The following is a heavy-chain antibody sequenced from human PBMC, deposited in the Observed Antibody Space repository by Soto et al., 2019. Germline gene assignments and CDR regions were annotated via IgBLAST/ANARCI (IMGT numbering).Heavy chain of an antibody. CDR3: ARVGVAGGYFDY. D-gene: IGHD3-3*01. CDR2: ISYDGSNK. CDR1: GFTFSSYA. Sequence: QVHLVESGGGVVQPGRSLRLSCAASGFTFSSYAMHWFRQAPGKGLAWVAVISYDGSNKYYADSVKGRFTISRDNSKNTLYLQMNSLRAEDTAVYYCARVGVAGGYFDYWGQGTLVTVSS. V-gene: IGHV3-30-3*01. J-gene: IGHJ4*02.